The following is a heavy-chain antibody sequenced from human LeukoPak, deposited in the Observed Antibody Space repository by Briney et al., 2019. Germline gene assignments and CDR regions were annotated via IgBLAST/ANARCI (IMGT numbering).Heavy chain of an antibody. CDR1: GGSFSGYY. J-gene: IGHJ6*03. CDR3: ARATREKSSSWYVRSTYYMDV. CDR2: INHSGST. V-gene: IGHV4-34*01. Sequence: PSETLSLTCAVYGGSFSGYYWSWIRQPPGKGLEWIGEINHSGSTNYNPSLKSRVTISVDTSKNQFSLKLSSVTAADTAVYYCARATREKSSSWYVRSTYYMDVWGKGTMVTVSS. D-gene: IGHD6-13*01.